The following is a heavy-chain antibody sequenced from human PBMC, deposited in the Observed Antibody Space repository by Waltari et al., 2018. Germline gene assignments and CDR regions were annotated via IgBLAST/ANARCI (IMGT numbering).Heavy chain of an antibody. J-gene: IGHJ4*02. CDR3: ATDSWEWSSSWSPLDY. Sequence: QVQLVQSGAEVKKPGASVKVSCKVSGYTLTELSMHWVRQAPGKGLEWMGGFDPEDGETIYAQKFQGRVTMTEDTSTDTAYMELSSLRSEDTAVYYCATDSWEWSSSWSPLDYWGQGTLVTVSS. CDR2: FDPEDGET. D-gene: IGHD6-13*01. V-gene: IGHV1-24*01. CDR1: GYTLTELS.